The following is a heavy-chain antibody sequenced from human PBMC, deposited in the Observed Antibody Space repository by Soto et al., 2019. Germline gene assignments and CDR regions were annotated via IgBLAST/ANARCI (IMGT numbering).Heavy chain of an antibody. CDR1: GGTFSSYA. D-gene: IGHD5-12*01. Sequence: QVQLVQSGAEVKKPWSSVKVSCKASGGTFSSYAISWVLQAPGQGLEWMGGIIPIFGTANYAQKFQGRVTITADKATSTAYMELSSLRSEDTAVYYCASVKWIRLAGGPYYFDYWGQGTLDTVSS. V-gene: IGHV1-69*06. CDR3: ASVKWIRLAGGPYYFDY. J-gene: IGHJ4*02. CDR2: IIPIFGTA.